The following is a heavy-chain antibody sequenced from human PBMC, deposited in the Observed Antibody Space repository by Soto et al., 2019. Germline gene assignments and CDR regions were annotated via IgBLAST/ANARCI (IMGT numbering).Heavy chain of an antibody. D-gene: IGHD3-10*01. J-gene: IGHJ6*02. CDR1: GFTFSNYG. CDR3: ARNDEYSGNGMDV. V-gene: IGHV3-33*01. CDR2: ILNDGSNR. Sequence: QVQLVESGGGVVQPGRSLTLSCAASGFTFSNYGMHWVRQAPGKGLAWVAVILNDGSNRYHADSVKDRFTMSRDNSKNTLYFPMNSLRAEDAAVYYCARNDEYSGNGMDVWGQGNTVTVS.